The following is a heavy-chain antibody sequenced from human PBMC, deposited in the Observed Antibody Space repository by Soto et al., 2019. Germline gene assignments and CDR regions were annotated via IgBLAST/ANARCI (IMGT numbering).Heavy chain of an antibody. D-gene: IGHD6-19*01. Sequence: SETLSLTCAVSGGAIRSSNWWSWVRQPPWEGLEWIGEIYHSGSTNYNPSLKSRVTISVDKSKNQFSLKLSSVTAADTAVYYCARRGSSGWYDVEEAFDIWGQGTMVTVSS. V-gene: IGHV4-4*02. CDR1: GGAIRSSNW. J-gene: IGHJ3*02. CDR2: IYHSGST. CDR3: ARRGSSGWYDVEEAFDI.